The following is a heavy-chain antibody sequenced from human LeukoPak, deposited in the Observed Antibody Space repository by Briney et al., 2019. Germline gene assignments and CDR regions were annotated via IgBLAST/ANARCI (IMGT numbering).Heavy chain of an antibody. V-gene: IGHV1-8*01. Sequence: ASVKVSCKASGYTFTSYDINWVRQATGQGLEWMGWMNLNSGNTGYAQKFQGRVTMTRNTSISTAYMELSSLRSEDTAVYYCARGRGLLRYFDWLPKWPEYFQHWGQGTLVTVSS. CDR3: ARGRGLLRYFDWLPKWPEYFQH. J-gene: IGHJ1*01. CDR2: MNLNSGNT. D-gene: IGHD3-9*01. CDR1: GYTFTSYD.